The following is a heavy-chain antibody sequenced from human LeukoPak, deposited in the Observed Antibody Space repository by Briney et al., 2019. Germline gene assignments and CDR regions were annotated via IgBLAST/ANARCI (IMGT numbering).Heavy chain of an antibody. CDR3: ARVMYSGSSPYYFDY. CDR1: GCTFSSYA. V-gene: IGHV1-69*13. CDR2: IIPIFGTA. Sequence: ASVKVSCKASGCTFSSYAISWVRQAPGQGLEWMGGIIPIFGTANYAQKFQGRVTITADESTSTAYMELSSLRSEDTAVYYCARVMYSGSSPYYFDYWGQGTLVTVSS. J-gene: IGHJ4*02. D-gene: IGHD1-26*01.